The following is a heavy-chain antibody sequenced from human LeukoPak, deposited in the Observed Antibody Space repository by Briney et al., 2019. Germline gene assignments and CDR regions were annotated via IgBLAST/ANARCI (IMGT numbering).Heavy chain of an antibody. CDR3: GRFTRSGDSVY. CDR2: IKQDGSEK. J-gene: IGHJ4*02. D-gene: IGHD7-27*01. V-gene: IGHV3-7*04. CDR1: GFTFSSYW. Sequence: GGSLRLSCAASGFTFSSYWMSWVRQAPGQGLEWVANIKQDGSEKQYVDSVKGRFAISRDNAENSLYLQMNSLKAEDTAVYYCGRFTRSGDSVYWGQGTLVTVSS.